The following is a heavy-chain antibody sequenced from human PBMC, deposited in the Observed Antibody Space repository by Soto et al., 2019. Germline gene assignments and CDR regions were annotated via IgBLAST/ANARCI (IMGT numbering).Heavy chain of an antibody. CDR2: IYYNGST. Sequence: PSETLSLTCTVSGDSITSSGSYWGWIRQPPGKGLEWIGSIYYNGSTYYNPSLKSRVTISVDTSKNHLSLKLSSVTAADTAVYYCARTEDILVECRYYYYMDVWGKGTTVTVSS. D-gene: IGHD2-15*01. CDR1: GDSITSSGSY. J-gene: IGHJ6*03. V-gene: IGHV4-39*02. CDR3: ARTEDILVECRYYYYMDV.